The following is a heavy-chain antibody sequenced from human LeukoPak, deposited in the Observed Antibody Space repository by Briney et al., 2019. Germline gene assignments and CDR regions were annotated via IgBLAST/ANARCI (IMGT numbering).Heavy chain of an antibody. Sequence: SETLSLTCTVSGYSISSGYYWGWIRQPPGKGLEWIGSIYHSGSTYYNPSLKSRVTISVDTSKNQFSLKLSSVTAADTAVYYCAREDGDYNWFDPWGQGALVTVSS. D-gene: IGHD4-17*01. J-gene: IGHJ5*02. CDR2: IYHSGST. CDR1: GYSISSGYY. CDR3: AREDGDYNWFDP. V-gene: IGHV4-38-2*02.